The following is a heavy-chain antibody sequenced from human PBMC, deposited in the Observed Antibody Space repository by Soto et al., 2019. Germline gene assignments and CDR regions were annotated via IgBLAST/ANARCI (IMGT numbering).Heavy chain of an antibody. D-gene: IGHD2-15*01. J-gene: IGHJ1*01. CDR2: IYFDDDN. CDR1: GCSLNTSGEG. CDR3: AHVRLGYCSGGSCPAEFCSEYLEN. Sequence: GPTLVNPAPSLTLTSTFSGCSLNTSGEGVGWIRQPPGKALERLALIYFDDDNRYMPSLKSKLTITKDTSKSQVVVTMTNIESVGTASYYFAHVRLGYCSGGSCPAEFCSEYLENWGKGTLVTLAS. V-gene: IGHV2-5*02.